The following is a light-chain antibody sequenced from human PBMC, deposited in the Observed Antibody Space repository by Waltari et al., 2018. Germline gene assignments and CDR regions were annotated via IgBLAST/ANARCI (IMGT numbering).Light chain of an antibody. J-gene: IGLJ3*02. CDR3: AAWDDNLDGWL. Sequence: QSALTQPPSVSGTPGQRVTISCSGSTSNVGIKTVNWFQQFPGTASKFRKNSFNERHSGVPDRFAGSKSGTSASLVISGVQSEDEADYYCAAWDDNLDGWLFGGGTKVTVL. CDR1: TSNVGIKT. V-gene: IGLV1-44*01. CDR2: SFN.